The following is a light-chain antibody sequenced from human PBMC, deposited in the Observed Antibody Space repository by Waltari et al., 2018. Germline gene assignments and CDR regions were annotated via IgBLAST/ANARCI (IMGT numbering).Light chain of an antibody. CDR1: TSQIGAGND. CDR3: QSFDNMLSGGVV. V-gene: IGLV1-40*01. CDR2: GNN. J-gene: IGLJ2*01. Sequence: QSVLTQPPSVSGTPGQWVTIPCSGRTSQIGAGNDVHWYQHLPGTAPKLLIYGNNKRPSGVPDRFSGSKSGTSASLAITGLQADDEADYFCQSFDNMLSGGVVFGGGTKLAVL.